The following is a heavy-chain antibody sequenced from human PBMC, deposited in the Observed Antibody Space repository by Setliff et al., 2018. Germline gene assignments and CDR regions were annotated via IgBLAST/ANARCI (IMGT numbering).Heavy chain of an antibody. J-gene: IGHJ3*01. CDR2: SSGYNGHT. D-gene: IGHD1-1*01. CDR1: GYTFSRNY. CDR3: ARDLLRISNWRPDVFDV. Sequence: ASVKVSCKAYGYTFSRNYITWVRQAPGRGLEWMGWSSGYNGHTEDAQKFRHKFTMTTDTSTSTAYMELRSLIFDATAIYYCARDLLRISNWRPDVFDVWGQGTMVTVSS. V-gene: IGHV1-18*01.